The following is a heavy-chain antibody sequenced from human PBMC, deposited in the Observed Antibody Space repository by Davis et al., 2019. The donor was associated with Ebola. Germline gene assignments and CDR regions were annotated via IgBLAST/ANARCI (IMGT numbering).Heavy chain of an antibody. V-gene: IGHV3-23*01. CDR1: GFSFNNYW. Sequence: GESLKTPCAASGFSFNNYWMHWVRQVPGKGLEWVSAISGSGGSTYYADSVKGRFTISRDNSKNTLYLQMNSLRAEDTAVYYCAKDLSIAAAGTFGMNVWGQGTTVTVSS. D-gene: IGHD6-13*01. CDR3: AKDLSIAAAGTFGMNV. J-gene: IGHJ6*02. CDR2: ISGSGGST.